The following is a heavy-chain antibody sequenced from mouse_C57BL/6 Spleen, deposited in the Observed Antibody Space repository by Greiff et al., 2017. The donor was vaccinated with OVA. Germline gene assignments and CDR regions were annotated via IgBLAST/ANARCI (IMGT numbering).Heavy chain of an antibody. CDR1: GFTFSNYW. CDR2: IRLKSDNYAT. Sequence: EVHLVESGGGLVQPGGSMKLSCVASGFTFSNYWMNWVRQSPEKGLEWVAQIRLKSDNYATHYAESVKGRFTISRDDSKSSVYLQMNNLRAEDTGIYYCSQLGRFDVWGTGTTVTVSS. D-gene: IGHD4-1*02. J-gene: IGHJ1*03. CDR3: SQLGRFDV. V-gene: IGHV6-3*01.